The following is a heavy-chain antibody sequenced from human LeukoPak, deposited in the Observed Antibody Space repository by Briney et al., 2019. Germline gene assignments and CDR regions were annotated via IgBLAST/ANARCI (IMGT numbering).Heavy chain of an antibody. CDR3: AKDRYSSSLGAFDI. Sequence: PGGSLRLSCAASGFTFDDYAMHWVRQAPGKGLEWVSGISWNSGSIGYADSVKGRFTISRDNAKNSLYLQMNSLRAEDMALYYCAKDRYSSSLGAFDIWGQGTMVTVSS. V-gene: IGHV3-9*03. D-gene: IGHD6-6*01. CDR2: ISWNSGSI. J-gene: IGHJ3*02. CDR1: GFTFDDYA.